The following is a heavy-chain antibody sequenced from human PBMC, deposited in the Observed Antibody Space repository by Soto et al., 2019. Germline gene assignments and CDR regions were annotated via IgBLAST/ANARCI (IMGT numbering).Heavy chain of an antibody. CDR3: ASVGELPVWFDP. D-gene: IGHD3-10*01. CDR2: ISFTGST. V-gene: IGHV4-59*12. J-gene: IGHJ5*02. CDR1: GDSISSYY. Sequence: QVQLQESGPGLVRPSETLSLTCTVSGDSISSYYRSWIRQPPGKGLEWIGYISFTGSTIYNPSLESRTTISLDTSKNQVSLKLKSVTAADTAVYFCASVGELPVWFDPWGRGTLVTVSS.